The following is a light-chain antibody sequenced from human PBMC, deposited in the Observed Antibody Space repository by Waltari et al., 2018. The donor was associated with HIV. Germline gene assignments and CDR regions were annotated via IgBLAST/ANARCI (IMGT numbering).Light chain of an antibody. V-gene: IGLV1-44*01. CDR1: SSSIGSNP. CDR3: AAWDDSLNGVV. CDR2: NNN. J-gene: IGLJ2*01. Sequence: QSVLPQPPSPAETPAPRVPRPGSGSSSSIGSNPVKWYQQRPGTAPKLLIYNNNQRPSGVPDRFSGSKSGTSASLAISGLQSEDEADYYCAAWDDSLNGVVFGGGTKLTVL.